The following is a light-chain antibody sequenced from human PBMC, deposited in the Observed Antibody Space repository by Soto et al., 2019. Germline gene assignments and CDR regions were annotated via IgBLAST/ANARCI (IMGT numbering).Light chain of an antibody. V-gene: IGLV2-14*01. CDR3: SSYTTSYTQV. J-gene: IGLJ2*01. CDR1: SSDVGGYNY. CDR2: EVT. Sequence: QSALTQPASVSGSPGQSITISCTGTSSDVGGYNYVSWYQHHPGKVPKLMIYEVTNRPSGISNRFSCYKPRNTASLTISGHQAEDEADYYCSSYTTSYTQVFGGGTKLTVL.